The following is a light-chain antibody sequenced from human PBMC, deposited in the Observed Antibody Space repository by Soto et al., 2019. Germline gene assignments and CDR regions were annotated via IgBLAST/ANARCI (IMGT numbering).Light chain of an antibody. CDR2: EVS. V-gene: IGLV2-14*01. J-gene: IGLJ1*01. CDR3: TSYTSSTTNYV. CDR1: SSDIGGYNY. Sequence: SVLTQPASVSGSPGQSITFSCTGTSSDIGGYNYVSWYQQHPGKAPKLMIYEVSNRPSGVSDRFSGSKSGNTASLTISGLQAEDEADYYCTSYTSSTTNYVFGTGTKLTVL.